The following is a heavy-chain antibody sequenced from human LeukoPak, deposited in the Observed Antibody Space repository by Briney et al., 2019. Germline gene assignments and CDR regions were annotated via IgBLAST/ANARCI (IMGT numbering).Heavy chain of an antibody. CDR2: IYTSGST. J-gene: IGHJ6*03. CDR3: ARLRGIAVAGTYYYYMDV. D-gene: IGHD6-19*01. Sequence: PSETLSLTCTVSGGSISSGSYYWSWIRQPAGKGLEWIGRIYTSGSTNYNPSLKSRVTISVDTSKNQFSLKLSSVTAADTAVYYCARLRGIAVAGTYYYYMDVWGKGTTVTVSS. V-gene: IGHV4-61*02. CDR1: GGSISSGSYY.